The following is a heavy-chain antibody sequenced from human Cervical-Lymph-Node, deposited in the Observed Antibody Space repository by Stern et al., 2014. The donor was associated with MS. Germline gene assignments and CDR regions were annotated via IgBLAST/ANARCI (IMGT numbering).Heavy chain of an antibody. CDR2: ISSSGSTI. J-gene: IGHJ4*02. D-gene: IGHD2-2*01. CDR1: GFTFSDYY. CDR3: ARVGGHCSSTSCYWGNYFDY. Sequence: QLVQSGGGLVKPGGSLRLSCAASGFTFSDYYMSWIRQAPGKGLEWVSYISSSGSTIYYADSVQGRFTISRDNAKNSLYLQMNSLRAEDTAVYYCARVGGHCSSTSCYWGNYFDYWGQGTLVTVSS. V-gene: IGHV3-11*01.